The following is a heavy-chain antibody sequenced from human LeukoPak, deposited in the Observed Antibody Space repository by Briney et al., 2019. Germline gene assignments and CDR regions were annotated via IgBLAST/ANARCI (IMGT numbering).Heavy chain of an antibody. D-gene: IGHD3-9*01. J-gene: IGHJ4*02. CDR1: GFTFSSYS. CDR3: ARDGRYFDWYLDY. CDR2: ISSSSSYI. Sequence: GGSLRLSCAASGFTFSSYSMNWVRQAPGKGLEWVSSISSSSSYIYYADSVKGRFTISRDNAENSLYLQMNSLRAEDTAVYYCARDGRYFDWYLDYWGQGTLVTVSS. V-gene: IGHV3-21*01.